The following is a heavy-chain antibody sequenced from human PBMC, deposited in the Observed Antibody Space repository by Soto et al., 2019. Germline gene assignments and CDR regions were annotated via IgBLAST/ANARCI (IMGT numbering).Heavy chain of an antibody. D-gene: IGHD3-16*01. Sequence: QVQLVESGGGLIKPGGSLRLSCAASGFTFSDYYMSWIRQAPGKGLEWISYISSSGSTIYYADSVKGRFTISRDNAKNSLYLQMNSLRAEDTAVYYCAVIPYPYYYYGMDVWGQGTTVTVSS. V-gene: IGHV3-11*01. CDR1: GFTFSDYY. J-gene: IGHJ6*02. CDR3: AVIPYPYYYYGMDV. CDR2: ISSSGSTI.